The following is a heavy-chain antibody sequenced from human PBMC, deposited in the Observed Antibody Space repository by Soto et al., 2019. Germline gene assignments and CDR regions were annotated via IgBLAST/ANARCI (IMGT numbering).Heavy chain of an antibody. CDR1: GYTFTCYG. CDR3: ARGRYGDY. V-gene: IGHV1-18*01. J-gene: IGHJ4*02. Sequence: QVHLVQSGAEVKKPGASAKVSCKASGYTFTCYGITWVRQAPGQGLEWMGWISAHNGNTDYAQKLQGRVIVTRDTSTSTAYMELRSLRSDDTAVYYCARGRYGDYWGQGALVTVSS. CDR2: ISAHNGNT. D-gene: IGHD1-1*01.